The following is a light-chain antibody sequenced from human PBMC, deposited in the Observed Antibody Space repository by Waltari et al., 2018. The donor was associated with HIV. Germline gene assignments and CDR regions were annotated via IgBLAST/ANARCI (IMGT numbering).Light chain of an antibody. Sequence: SSRLTQPPPVSVAPGETATITCGAITIERKSVHWYQQKAGQAPVVVMSYDTDRPAGIAERFSGFNSGHSATLIISRVGAGDEADYYCQVWDSATDHVLFGGGTRLTVL. CDR3: QVWDSATDHVL. J-gene: IGLJ2*01. V-gene: IGLV3-21*04. CDR2: YDT. CDR1: TIERKS.